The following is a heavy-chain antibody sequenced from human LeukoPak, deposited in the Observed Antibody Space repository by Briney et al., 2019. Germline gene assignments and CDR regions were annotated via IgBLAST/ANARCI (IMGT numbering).Heavy chain of an antibody. CDR2: IFYSGST. CDR1: GDSISSDF. Sequence: SETLSLTCIVSGDSISSDFWSWIRQPPGKGLEWIGYIFYSGSTNYNPSLKSRVTISIDTSKSQFSLKLSSVTAADTAVYYCASSSMVRGVTLFDYWGQGTLVTVSS. D-gene: IGHD3-10*01. V-gene: IGHV4-59*01. CDR3: ASSSMVRGVTLFDY. J-gene: IGHJ4*02.